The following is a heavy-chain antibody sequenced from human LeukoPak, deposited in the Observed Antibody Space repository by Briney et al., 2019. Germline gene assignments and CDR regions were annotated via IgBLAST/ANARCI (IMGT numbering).Heavy chain of an antibody. CDR1: GFTVSSNY. V-gene: IGHV3-33*08. CDR2: IWYDGSNK. Sequence: GGSLRLSCAASGFTVSSNYMSWVRQAPGKGLEWVAVIWYDGSNKYYADSVKGRFTISRDNSKNTLYLQMNSLRAEDTAVYYCARDLAPHGIAAADYYYYGMDVWGQGTTVTVSS. CDR3: ARDLAPHGIAAADYYYYGMDV. D-gene: IGHD6-13*01. J-gene: IGHJ6*02.